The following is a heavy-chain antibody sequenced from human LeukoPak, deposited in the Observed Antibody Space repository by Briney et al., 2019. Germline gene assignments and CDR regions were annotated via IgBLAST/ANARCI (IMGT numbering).Heavy chain of an antibody. V-gene: IGHV4-4*02. J-gene: IGHJ4*02. CDR2: MHHSGRT. Sequence: PSETLSLTCAISGASISSTNWWIWVRQPPGKGLEWIGEMHHSGRTNYNPSLKSRITISVDKSKNQVFLRLNSVAAADTAVYYCASRGVGATTGFDYWGQGTLVTVSS. CDR1: GASISSTNW. D-gene: IGHD1-26*01. CDR3: ASRGVGATTGFDY.